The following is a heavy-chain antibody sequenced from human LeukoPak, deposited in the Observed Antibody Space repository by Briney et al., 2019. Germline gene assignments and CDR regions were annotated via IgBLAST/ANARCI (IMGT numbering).Heavy chain of an antibody. D-gene: IGHD2-2*01. CDR1: GYTFTSYG. V-gene: IGHV1-18*04. CDR3: ARDEIKYQLLPYGVDV. Sequence: ASVKVSCKASGYTFTSYGISWVRQAPGQGLEWMGWISAYNGNTNYAQKLQGRVTMTTDTSTSTAYMELRSLRSDDTAVYYCARDEIKYQLLPYGVDVWGKGTTVTVSS. J-gene: IGHJ6*04. CDR2: ISAYNGNT.